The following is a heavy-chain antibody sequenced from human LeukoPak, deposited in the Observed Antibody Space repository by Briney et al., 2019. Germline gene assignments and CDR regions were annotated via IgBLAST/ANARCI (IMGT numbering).Heavy chain of an antibody. CDR1: GYTLTGYY. CDR2: INPNNGGT. Sequence: ASVKVSCKASGYTLTGYYMHWVRQAPGQGLEWMGWINPNNGGTHYAQKFQGRVTMTRDTSITTAYMELSRLRSDDTAMYYCARGSVVINDYFDYWGQGTLVTVSS. D-gene: IGHD3-22*01. J-gene: IGHJ4*02. CDR3: ARGSVVINDYFDY. V-gene: IGHV1-2*02.